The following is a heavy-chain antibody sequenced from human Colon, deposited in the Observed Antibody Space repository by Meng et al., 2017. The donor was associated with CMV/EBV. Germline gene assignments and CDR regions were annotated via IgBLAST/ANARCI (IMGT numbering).Heavy chain of an antibody. CDR1: GFTFSDYW. CDR2: AKNRAHGYAT. J-gene: IGHJ4*02. CDR3: VRDGRRYSFDY. D-gene: IGHD2-15*01. V-gene: IGHV3-72*01. Sequence: GGSLRLSCAASGFTFSDYWMDWVRQSPGKGLEWVGLAKNRAHGYATEYAASVKGRFAISRDDSTDSLYLQMSSLKTEDTAVYYCVRDGRRYSFDYWGQGTLVTVSS.